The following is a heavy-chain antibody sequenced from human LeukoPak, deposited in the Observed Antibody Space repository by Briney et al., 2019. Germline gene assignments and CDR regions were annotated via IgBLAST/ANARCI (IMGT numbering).Heavy chain of an antibody. CDR3: SPYCSSTSCYKSYGY. CDR1: GYTFTGYY. D-gene: IGHD2-2*02. Sequence: ASVKVSCKASGYTFTGYYMHWVRQAPGQGLEWMGWINPNSGGTNYAQKFQGRVTMTRDTSISTAYMELSRLRSDDTAVYYCSPYCSSTSCYKSYGYWGQGTLVTVSS. V-gene: IGHV1-2*02. J-gene: IGHJ4*02. CDR2: INPNSGGT.